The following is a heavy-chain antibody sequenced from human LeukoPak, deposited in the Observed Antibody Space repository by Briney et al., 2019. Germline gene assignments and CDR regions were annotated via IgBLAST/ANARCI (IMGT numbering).Heavy chain of an antibody. CDR3: ARYTFRAVDI. D-gene: IGHD2-2*02. CDR1: GLSLSVYY. Sequence: GGSLRVSCAASGLSLSVYYMTWVRQSPGKGLEWLSNIYRNGNTYYADSVNGRFSISRHDYKNTLYLEMNSLRAEDTALYYCARYTFRAVDIRGQGSMVTVSS. V-gene: IGHV3-53*01. CDR2: IYRNGNT. J-gene: IGHJ3*02.